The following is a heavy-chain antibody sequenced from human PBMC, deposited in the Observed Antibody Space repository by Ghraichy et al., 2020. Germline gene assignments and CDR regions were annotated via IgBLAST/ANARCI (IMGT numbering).Heavy chain of an antibody. CDR2: ISSSGSTI. CDR3: ARDGDRYCSSTSCYSGYYYYGMDV. CDR1: GFTFSDQY. D-gene: IGHD2-2*01. J-gene: IGHJ6*02. V-gene: IGHV3-11*01. Sequence: LNISCAASGFTFSDQYMSWIRQAPGKGLEWVSFISSSGSTIYYADSVKGRFTISRDNAKNSLYLQMNSLRAEDTAVYYCARDGDRYCSSTSCYSGYYYYGMDVWGQGTTVTVSS.